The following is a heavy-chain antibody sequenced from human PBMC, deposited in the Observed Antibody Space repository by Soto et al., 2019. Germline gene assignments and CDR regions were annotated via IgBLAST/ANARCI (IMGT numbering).Heavy chain of an antibody. CDR1: GFTFSSYG. V-gene: IGHV3-30*18. J-gene: IGHJ4*02. D-gene: IGHD6-13*01. Sequence: PXGSLRLSCAAAGFTFSSYGMHWVRQAPGKGLEWVAVISYDGSNKYYADSVKGRFTISRDNSKNTLYLQMNSLRAEDTAVYYCAKDRERIEAAALDYWGQGTLV. CDR2: ISYDGSNK. CDR3: AKDRERIEAAALDY.